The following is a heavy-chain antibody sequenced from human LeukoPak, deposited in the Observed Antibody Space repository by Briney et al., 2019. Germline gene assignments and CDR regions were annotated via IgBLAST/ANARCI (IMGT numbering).Heavy chain of an antibody. CDR3: ATGVTTGHDAFDI. D-gene: IGHD4-11*01. V-gene: IGHV3-11*01. CDR2: ISSSGSTI. CDR1: GFTFSDYY. J-gene: IGHJ3*02. Sequence: GGSLRLSCAASGFTFSDYYMSWIRQAPGKGLEWVSYISSSGSTIYYADSVKGRFTISRDNAKNSLYLQMNSLRGEDTAVYYCATGVTTGHDAFDIWGQGTMVTVSS.